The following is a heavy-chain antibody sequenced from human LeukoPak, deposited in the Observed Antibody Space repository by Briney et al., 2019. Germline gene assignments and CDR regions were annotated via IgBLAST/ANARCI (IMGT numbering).Heavy chain of an antibody. Sequence: ASVKVSCKASGYTFTGYYMHWVRQAPGQGLEWMGWINPNSGGTNYAQKFQGRVTMTRDTSISTAYMEVSRLRSDDTAAYYCARGDSTIAGLLDYWGQGTLVTVSS. J-gene: IGHJ4*02. D-gene: IGHD6-13*01. CDR1: GYTFTGYY. CDR2: INPNSGGT. CDR3: ARGDSTIAGLLDY. V-gene: IGHV1-2*02.